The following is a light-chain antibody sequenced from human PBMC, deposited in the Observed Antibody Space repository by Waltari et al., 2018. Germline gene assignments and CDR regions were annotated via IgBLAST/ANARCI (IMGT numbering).Light chain of an antibody. V-gene: IGKV3-15*01. Sequence: EVVLTQSPGALSVSPGESATLSCRASRNVGSSLAWYQQTPGQAPRLLVQDAKNRATDVPARFSGSGYGTQFTLTISSLQSEDFGVYYCHQYNYWPPAYTFGQGTKLEIK. CDR3: HQYNYWPPAYT. J-gene: IGKJ2*01. CDR1: RNVGSS. CDR2: DAK.